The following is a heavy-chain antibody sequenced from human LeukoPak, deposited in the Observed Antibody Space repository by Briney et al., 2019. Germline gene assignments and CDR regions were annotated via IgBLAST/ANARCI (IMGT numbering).Heavy chain of an antibody. CDR1: GGTFSSYA. D-gene: IGHD2-2*01. Sequence: SVKVSCKASGGTFSSYAISWVRQAPGQGLEWMGGIIPIFGTANYAQKFQGRVTITTDESTSTAYMELSSLRSGDTAVYYCARDRIGYCSSTSCYGGDYWGQGTLVTVSS. CDR2: IIPIFGTA. CDR3: ARDRIGYCSSTSCYGGDY. V-gene: IGHV1-69*05. J-gene: IGHJ4*02.